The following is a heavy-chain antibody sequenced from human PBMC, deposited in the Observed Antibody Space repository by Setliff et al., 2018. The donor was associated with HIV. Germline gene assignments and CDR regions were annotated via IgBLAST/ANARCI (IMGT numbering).Heavy chain of an antibody. CDR1: GDSISSGTYY. CDR3: ARWYTTGRGWFDP. V-gene: IGHV4-31*03. CDR2: IYYSGST. D-gene: IGHD6-25*01. J-gene: IGHJ5*02. Sequence: SETLSLTCNVSGDSISSGTYYWGWVRQAPGKGLEWIGYIYYSGSTYYNPSLKSRVTISIDTSKNQFSLRLSSVTAADTAVYYCARWYTTGRGWFDPWGQGTLVTVSS.